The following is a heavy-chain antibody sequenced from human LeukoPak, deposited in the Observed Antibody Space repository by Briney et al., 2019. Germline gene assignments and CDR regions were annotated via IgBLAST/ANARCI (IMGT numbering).Heavy chain of an antibody. CDR1: GFSFGDFA. D-gene: IGHD3-10*01. Sequence: GGSLRLSCTASGFSFGDFAVSWVRQAPGKGLEWVGSIRSNSHSGAAEYAASVKDRFTISREDSKTIAYLQMNSLKTEDTAVYYCTRAYYYGSGSYYKDYFDYWGQGTLVTVSS. V-gene: IGHV3-49*04. J-gene: IGHJ4*02. CDR2: IRSNSHSGAA. CDR3: TRAYYYGSGSYYKDYFDY.